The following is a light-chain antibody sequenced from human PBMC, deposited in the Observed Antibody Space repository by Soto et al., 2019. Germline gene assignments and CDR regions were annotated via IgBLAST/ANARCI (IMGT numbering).Light chain of an antibody. CDR1: QSVSSW. CDR2: KAS. J-gene: IGKJ1*01. Sequence: DIRMTQSPSTLSASVGDRVTITCRASQSVSSWLAWYQQKSGKAPKLLIYKASNLESGVPSRFSGSGSGTEFTLTISSLQPDDFATYYCQQYISYSTFGQGTKVEIK. V-gene: IGKV1-5*03. CDR3: QQYISYST.